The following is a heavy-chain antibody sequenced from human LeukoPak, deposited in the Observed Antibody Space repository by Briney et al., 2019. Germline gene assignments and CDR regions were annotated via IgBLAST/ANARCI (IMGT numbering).Heavy chain of an antibody. CDR1: GGTFSSYA. CDR3: ARVHIVADYYGMDV. D-gene: IGHD2-21*01. V-gene: IGHV1-69*04. CDR2: IIPILGIA. Sequence: ASVKVSCKASGGTFSSYAISWVRQAPGQGLEWMGRIIPILGIANYAQKFQGRVTITADKSTSTAYMELSSLRSEDTAVYYCARVHIVADYYGMDVWGQGTTVTVSS. J-gene: IGHJ6*02.